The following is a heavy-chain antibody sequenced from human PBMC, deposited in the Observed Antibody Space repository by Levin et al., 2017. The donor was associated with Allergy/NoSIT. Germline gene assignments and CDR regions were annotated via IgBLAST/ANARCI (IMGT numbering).Heavy chain of an antibody. V-gene: IGHV3-23*01. J-gene: IGHJ4*02. D-gene: IGHD5-18*01. CDR2: ISGSGGVT. Sequence: GGSLRLSCAASGFTFSSYAMSWVRQAPGKGLEWVSAISGSGGVTYYADSVKGRFTISRDNSKNTLYLQMNSLRAEDTAVYYCAKDGPYSYGFGGYYFDYWGQGTLVTVSS. CDR3: AKDGPYSYGFGGYYFDY. CDR1: GFTFSSYA.